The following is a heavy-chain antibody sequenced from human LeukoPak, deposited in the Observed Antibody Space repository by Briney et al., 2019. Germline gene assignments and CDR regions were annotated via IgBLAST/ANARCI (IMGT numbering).Heavy chain of an antibody. V-gene: IGHV3-7*01. CDR1: GFTFTDYW. CDR3: VRDGTAACLYFDL. D-gene: IGHD6-6*01. Sequence: GGSLRLSCEVSGFTFTDYWMNWVRQAPGKGPEWVASIRQDGSEKTYVDSVKGRFTISRDNSKNSLSLQLNGLRAEDTAVYYCVRDGTAACLYFDLWGQGTLVTVSS. J-gene: IGHJ4*01. CDR2: IRQDGSEK.